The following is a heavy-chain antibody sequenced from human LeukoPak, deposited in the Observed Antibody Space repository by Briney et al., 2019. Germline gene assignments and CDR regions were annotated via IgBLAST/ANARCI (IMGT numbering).Heavy chain of an antibody. V-gene: IGHV4-4*07. Sequence: SETLSLTCTVSGGSISSYYWGWIRQPAGKGLEWIGRIYTRGSTNYNPSLKSRVTMSVDTSKNQFSLKLSSVTAADTAVYYCAREDHDFWSGPYYFDYWGQGTLVTVSS. CDR3: AREDHDFWSGPYYFDY. D-gene: IGHD3-3*01. J-gene: IGHJ4*02. CDR1: GGSISSYY. CDR2: IYTRGST.